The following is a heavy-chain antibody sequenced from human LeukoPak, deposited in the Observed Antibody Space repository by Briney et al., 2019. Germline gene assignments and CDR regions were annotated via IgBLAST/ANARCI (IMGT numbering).Heavy chain of an antibody. D-gene: IGHD2-15*01. CDR3: TRLYCSGGSCYSFGDY. J-gene: IGHJ4*02. Sequence: QPGGSLKLSCAASGLTFSGSAMHWVRQASGKGLEWVGRIRSKANSYATAYAASVKGRFTISRDDSKNTAYLQMNSLKTEDTAVYYCTRLYCSGGSCYSFGDYWGQGTLVTVSS. CDR2: IRSKANSYAT. CDR1: GLTFSGSA. V-gene: IGHV3-73*01.